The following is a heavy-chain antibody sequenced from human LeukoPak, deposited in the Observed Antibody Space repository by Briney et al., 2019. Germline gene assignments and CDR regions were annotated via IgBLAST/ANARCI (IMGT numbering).Heavy chain of an antibody. D-gene: IGHD4-17*01. CDR1: GGSISTYY. CDR3: ARGNGDYIEYFQH. J-gene: IGHJ1*01. Sequence: SETLSLTCTVSGGSISTYYWSWIRQPPGKGLEWIGCTHYSRSTKYNPSLKSRVTISVDTSKNQFSLRLISVTAADTALYYCARGNGDYIEYFQHWGQGTLVTVSS. CDR2: THYSRST. V-gene: IGHV4-59*01.